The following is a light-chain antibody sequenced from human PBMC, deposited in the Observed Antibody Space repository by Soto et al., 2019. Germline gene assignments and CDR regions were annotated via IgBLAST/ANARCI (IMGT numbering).Light chain of an antibody. CDR2: GNC. V-gene: IGLV1-40*01. CDR1: RSNIGAGYD. Sequence: QSVLTQPPSVSGAPGQRVTISCTGSRSNIGAGYDVHWYQQLPGTAPKVLIYGNCNWPSGVPDRFSGSKSGTSASLAITGLQAEAEADYFFQSSDSSMSGYVFGTGTKLTVL. CDR3: QSSDSSMSGYV. J-gene: IGLJ1*01.